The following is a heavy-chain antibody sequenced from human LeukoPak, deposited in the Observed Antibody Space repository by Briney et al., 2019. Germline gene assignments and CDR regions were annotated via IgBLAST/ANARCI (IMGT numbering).Heavy chain of an antibody. CDR2: ISISSSYI. CDR3: ARDPYSSSWYFLDYYYYMDV. D-gene: IGHD6-13*01. CDR1: GFTFGDYA. Sequence: PGGSLRLSCTASGFTFGDYAMSWVRQAPGKGLEWVSSISISSSYIYYADSVKGRFTISRDNAKNSLYLQMNSLRAEDTAVYYCARDPYSSSWYFLDYYYYMDVWGKGTTVTVSS. J-gene: IGHJ6*03. V-gene: IGHV3-21*01.